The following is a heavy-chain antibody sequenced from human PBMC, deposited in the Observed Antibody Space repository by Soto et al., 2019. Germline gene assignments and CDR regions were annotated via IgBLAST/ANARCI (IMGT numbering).Heavy chain of an antibody. CDR2: IIPILGIA. D-gene: IGHD4-17*01. V-gene: IGHV1-69*02. CDR3: ARGTYGERSHYGMDV. CDR1: GGTFSSYT. J-gene: IGHJ6*02. Sequence: QVQLVQSGAEVKKPGSSVKVSCKASGGTFSSYTISWVRQAPGQGLEWMGRIIPILGIANYAQKFQGRVTITADKSTSTAYMELSSLRSEDTAVYYCARGTYGERSHYGMDVWGQGTTVTVSS.